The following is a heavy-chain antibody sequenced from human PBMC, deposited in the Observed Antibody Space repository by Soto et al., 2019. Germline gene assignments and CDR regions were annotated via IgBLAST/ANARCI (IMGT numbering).Heavy chain of an antibody. CDR1: GFTTPSGFTFSYYA. CDR2: ISYDGTTK. D-gene: IGHD3-10*01. CDR3: ARGTAGELLDY. J-gene: IGHJ4*02. V-gene: IGHV3-30-3*01. Sequence: QVQLVESGGGVVQPGKSLRLSCAASGFTTPSGFTFSYYAMHWVRQAPGKGLEWVAVISYDGTTKNYADSVKGRFTISRDNSQNTVSLEMNSLGVDDTAVYYCARGTAGELLDYWGQGTRVTVSS.